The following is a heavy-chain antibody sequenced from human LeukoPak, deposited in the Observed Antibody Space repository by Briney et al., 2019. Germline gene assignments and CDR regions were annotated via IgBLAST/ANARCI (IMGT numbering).Heavy chain of an antibody. D-gene: IGHD4-17*01. Sequence: PSETLSLTCTVSGGSISSYYWSWIRQPAGKGLDWIGRIYTSGSTNYNPSLKSRVTMSVDTSKNQFSLKLSSVTAADTAVYYCARDFYLHDYGDPLGYWGQGTLVTVSS. CDR1: GGSISSYY. CDR3: ARDFYLHDYGDPLGY. V-gene: IGHV4-4*07. J-gene: IGHJ4*02. CDR2: IYTSGST.